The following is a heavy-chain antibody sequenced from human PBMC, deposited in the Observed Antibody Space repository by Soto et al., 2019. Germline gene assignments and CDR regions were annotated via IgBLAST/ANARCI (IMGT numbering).Heavy chain of an antibody. D-gene: IGHD2-15*01. J-gene: IGHJ3*02. V-gene: IGHV1-2*02. CDR3: SRIVHVVAATPWDI. CDR2: INPNSGGT. Sequence: ASVKVSCKASGYTFTGYYMHWVRQAPGQGLEWIGWINPNSGGTNYAQKFQGRVTMTRDTSISTAYMELSRLRSDDTAVYYCSRIVHVVAATPWDIWGQGTMVTVSS. CDR1: GYTFTGYY.